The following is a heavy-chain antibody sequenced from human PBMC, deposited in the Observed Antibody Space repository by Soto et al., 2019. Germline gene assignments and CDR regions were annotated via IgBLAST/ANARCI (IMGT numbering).Heavy chain of an antibody. CDR3: ASHSEKKARGAHPDI. CDR1: GGSISSSNW. V-gene: IGHV4-4*02. D-gene: IGHD2-15*01. Sequence: QVQLQESGPGLVKPSGTLSLTCAVSGGSISSSNWWSWVRQPPGKGLEWIGEIYHSGSTNYNPSLKSRVTISVAKSKNQFSLKLSSVTAADTAVYYCASHSEKKARGAHPDIWGQGTMVTVSS. CDR2: IYHSGST. J-gene: IGHJ3*02.